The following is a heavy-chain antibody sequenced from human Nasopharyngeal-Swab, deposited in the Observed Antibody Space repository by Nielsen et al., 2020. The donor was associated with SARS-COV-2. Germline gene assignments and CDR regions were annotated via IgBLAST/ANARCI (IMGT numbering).Heavy chain of an antibody. V-gene: IGHV1-2*06. CDR2: INPNNGCT. J-gene: IGHJ4*02. Sequence: ASVKVSCKASGFTFTNYYIHWVRQAPGQGLEWMGRINPNNGCTNYAQKFQGRVTMTGDTSIGTAYMELRRLISDDTAVYYCVRDDGGVPGIPETGPPGAFWGQGTLVTVSS. CDR3: VRDDGGVPGIPETGPPGAF. CDR1: GFTFTNYY. D-gene: IGHD6-13*01.